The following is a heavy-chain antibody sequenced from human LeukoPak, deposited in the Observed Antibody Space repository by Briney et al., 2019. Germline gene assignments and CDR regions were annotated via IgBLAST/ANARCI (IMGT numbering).Heavy chain of an antibody. CDR3: ARAQEETLYYFDY. Sequence: ASVKVSCKASGYRFTSYYMHWVRQAPGQGLEWMGIINPSGGSPTYAQNFQGRVTMTGDTSTSTVYMELSSLRSEDTAVYYCARAQEETLYYFDYWGQGTLVTVSS. V-gene: IGHV1-46*01. CDR1: GYRFTSYY. CDR2: INPSGGSP. D-gene: IGHD4-23*01. J-gene: IGHJ4*02.